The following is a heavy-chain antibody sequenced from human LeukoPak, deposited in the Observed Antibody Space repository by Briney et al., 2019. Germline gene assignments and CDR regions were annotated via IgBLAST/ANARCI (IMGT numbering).Heavy chain of an antibody. CDR2: ISSSSSII. CDR3: ARDLTVPTSMDV. J-gene: IGHJ6*04. V-gene: IGHV3-48*01. CDR1: GFTFSSYN. Sequence: PGGPLRLSCAASGFTFSSYNINWVRQAPGKGLEWVSYISSSSSIIYYADSVTGRFTISRDNAKNSLYLQMNSLRAEDTAVYYCARDLTVPTSMDVWGKGTTVTVSS. D-gene: IGHD2-2*01.